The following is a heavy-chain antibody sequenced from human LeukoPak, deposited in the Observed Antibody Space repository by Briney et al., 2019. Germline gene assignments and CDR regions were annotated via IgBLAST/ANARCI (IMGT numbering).Heavy chain of an antibody. V-gene: IGHV4-61*05. CDR1: GGSISSSSYY. J-gene: IGHJ4*02. D-gene: IGHD3-22*01. CDR3: ARHGSVSSGALV. Sequence: SETLSLTCTVSGGSISSSSYYWSWIRQPPGKGLEWIGYIFYSGSTNYNPSLKSRVTISVDTSKNQLSLKLSSVTAADTAVYYCARHGSVSSGALVWGQGTLVTVSS. CDR2: IFYSGST.